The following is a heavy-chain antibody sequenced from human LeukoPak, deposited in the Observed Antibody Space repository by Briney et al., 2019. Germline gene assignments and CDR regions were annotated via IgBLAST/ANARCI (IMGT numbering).Heavy chain of an antibody. J-gene: IGHJ4*02. CDR2: IDPSDSYT. Sequence: GESLKISCKGSGYSFTSYWISWVRQMPGKGLEWMGRIDPSDSYTNYSPSSQGHVTISADKSISTAYLQWSSLKASDAAMYYCASSGSSHDYWGQGTLVTVSS. V-gene: IGHV5-10-1*01. CDR1: GYSFTSYW. CDR3: ASSGSSHDY. D-gene: IGHD3-10*01.